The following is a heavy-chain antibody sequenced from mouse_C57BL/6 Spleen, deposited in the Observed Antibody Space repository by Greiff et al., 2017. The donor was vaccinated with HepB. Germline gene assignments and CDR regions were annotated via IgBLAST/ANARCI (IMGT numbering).Heavy chain of an antibody. Sequence: EVQLQQSGPELVKPGASVKISCKASGYSFTGYYMNWVKQSPEKSLEWIGEINPSTGGTTYNQKFKAKATLTVDKSSSTAYMQLKSLTSEDSAVYYCAREIYYAMDYWGQGTSVTVSS. CDR1: GYSFTGYY. V-gene: IGHV1-42*01. J-gene: IGHJ4*01. CDR3: AREIYYAMDY. CDR2: INPSTGGT.